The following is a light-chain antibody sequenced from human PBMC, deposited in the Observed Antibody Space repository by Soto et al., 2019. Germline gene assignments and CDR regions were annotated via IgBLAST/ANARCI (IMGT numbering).Light chain of an antibody. CDR1: QGIGTS. J-gene: IGKJ1*01. CDR3: QLFNSHPPT. Sequence: DIQMTQSPSSLSASVGDRVTITCRASQGIGTSLAWLQVKPGKAPKSLIYAASSLESWVPSKFSGSGFGTDFTLTISSLQPEDVASYYCQLFNSHPPTFGQGTKVEIK. CDR2: AAS. V-gene: IGKV1-16*02.